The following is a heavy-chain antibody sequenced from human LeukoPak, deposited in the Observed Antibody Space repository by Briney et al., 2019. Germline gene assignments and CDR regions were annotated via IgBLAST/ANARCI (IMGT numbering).Heavy chain of an antibody. D-gene: IGHD3-10*01. CDR1: GFTFSSYA. CDR3: AKDSRLGILLWFGEPPDY. V-gene: IGHV3-23*01. Sequence: GGSLTLSCAASGFTFSSYAMSWVRQAPGKGLEWVSAISGSGGSTYYEDSVKGRFTISRDNSKNTLYLQMNSLRAEDTAVYYCAKDSRLGILLWFGEPPDYWGQGTLVTVSS. CDR2: ISGSGGST. J-gene: IGHJ4*02.